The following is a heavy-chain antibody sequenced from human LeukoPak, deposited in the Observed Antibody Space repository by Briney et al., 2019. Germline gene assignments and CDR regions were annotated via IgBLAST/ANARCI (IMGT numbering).Heavy chain of an antibody. Sequence: ASVKVSCKASGYTFTGYYMHWVRQAPGQGLEWMGWINPNSGGTNYAQKFQGWVTMTRDTYISTAYMELSRLRSDDTAVYYCARADGSGSFYGMDVWGQGTTVTVSS. CDR1: GYTFTGYY. V-gene: IGHV1-2*04. D-gene: IGHD3-10*01. J-gene: IGHJ6*02. CDR3: ARADGSGSFYGMDV. CDR2: INPNSGGT.